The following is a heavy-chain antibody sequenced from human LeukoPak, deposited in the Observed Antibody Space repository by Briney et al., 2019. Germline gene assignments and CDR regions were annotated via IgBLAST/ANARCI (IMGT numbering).Heavy chain of an antibody. J-gene: IGHJ3*02. D-gene: IGHD3-9*01. CDR3: ARSSHYDILTGYSEEDAFDI. V-gene: IGHV3-53*01. Sequence: GGSLRLSCAVSGFNVSSNYMSWVRQAPGKGLEWVSVIYSGGSTDYADSVKGRFTISRDTSKNTLYLQMNSLRVEDTAVYYCARSSHYDILTGYSEEDAFDIWGQGTMVTVSS. CDR1: GFNVSSNY. CDR2: IYSGGST.